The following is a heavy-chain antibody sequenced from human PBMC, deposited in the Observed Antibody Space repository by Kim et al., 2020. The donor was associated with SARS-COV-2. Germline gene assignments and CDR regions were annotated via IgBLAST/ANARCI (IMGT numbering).Heavy chain of an antibody. J-gene: IGHJ5*02. D-gene: IGHD6-13*01. CDR2: IYYSGST. V-gene: IGHV4-39*07. CDR1: GGSISSSSYY. Sequence: SETLSLTCTVSGGSISSSSYYWGWIRQPPGKGLEWIGSIYYSGSTYYNPSLKSRVTISVDTSKNQFSLKLSSVTAADTAVYYCARDLAAPVTWGQGTLVTVSS. CDR3: ARDLAAPVT.